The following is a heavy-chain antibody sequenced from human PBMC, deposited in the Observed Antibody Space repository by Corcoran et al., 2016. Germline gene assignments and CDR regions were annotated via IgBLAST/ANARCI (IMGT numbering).Heavy chain of an antibody. V-gene: IGHV3-7*01. CDR2: IKQDGSER. CDR1: GFTFSSYW. Sequence: EVQLVESGGGLVQPGGSLRLSCAASGFTFSSYWMNWVRQAPGKGLEWVANIKQDGSERHYVPSVKGLFTVSRDNAKNSLYLQMNSLRAEDTAVYYWANLLEGYWGQGTLVTVSS. CDR3: ANLLEGY. D-gene: IGHD1-1*01. J-gene: IGHJ4*02.